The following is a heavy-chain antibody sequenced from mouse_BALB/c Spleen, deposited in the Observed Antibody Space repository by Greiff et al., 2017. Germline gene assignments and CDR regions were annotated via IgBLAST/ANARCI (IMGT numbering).Heavy chain of an antibody. CDR3: ARHNYGSSVHAMDY. D-gene: IGHD1-1*01. CDR2: ISSGGGST. V-gene: IGHV5-12-1*01. CDR1: GFAFSSYD. J-gene: IGHJ4*01. Sequence: EVKVVESGGGLVKPGGSLKLSCAASGFAFSSYDMSWVRQTPEKRLEWVAYISSGGGSTYYPDTVKGRFTISRDNAKNTLYLQMSSLKSEDTAMYYCARHNYGSSVHAMDYWGQGTSVTVSS.